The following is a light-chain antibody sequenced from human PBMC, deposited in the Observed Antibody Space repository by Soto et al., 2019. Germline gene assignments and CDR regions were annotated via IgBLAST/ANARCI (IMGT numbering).Light chain of an antibody. J-gene: IGKJ5*01. Sequence: EIVLTQSPATLSLSPGERATLSCRASQSVSSYLAWYQQKPGQAPRLLIYDASNRATGIPARFSGSGSGTDFTLTIRRLEPEDFAVYYCKQRSHWITFGQGKRLEI. CDR3: KQRSHWIT. V-gene: IGKV3-11*01. CDR2: DAS. CDR1: QSVSSY.